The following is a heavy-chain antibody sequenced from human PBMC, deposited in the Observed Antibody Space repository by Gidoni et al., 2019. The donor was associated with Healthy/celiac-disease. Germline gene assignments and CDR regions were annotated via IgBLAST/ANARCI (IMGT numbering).Heavy chain of an antibody. CDR3: ARENLTRGFRY. Sequence: QVQLAPFGAEVKKPGSAVKVSCKASAGTFSSYTISWVRQSPGQGLAWMGRITPILGIANYEQKSQSRVTITADKSTSTAYMGLSSLRSEDKAVYYCARENLTRGFRYWGQGTLVTVSS. D-gene: IGHD3-3*01. J-gene: IGHJ4*02. CDR1: AGTFSSYT. CDR2: ITPILGIA. V-gene: IGHV1-69*08.